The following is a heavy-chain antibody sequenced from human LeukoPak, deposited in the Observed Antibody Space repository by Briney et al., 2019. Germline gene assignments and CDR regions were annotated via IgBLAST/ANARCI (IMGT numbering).Heavy chain of an antibody. Sequence: PGRSLRLSCAASGFTFSSYGMHWVRQAPGKGLEWVAVIWYDGSNKYSADSVKGRFTISRDNSKNTLYLQMNSLRAEDTAVYYCAREYDYVWGSYRHPPPSGSGYFDYWGQGTLVTVSS. CDR1: GFTFSSYG. V-gene: IGHV3-33*01. J-gene: IGHJ4*02. CDR3: AREYDYVWGSYRHPPPSGSGYFDY. CDR2: IWYDGSNK. D-gene: IGHD3-16*02.